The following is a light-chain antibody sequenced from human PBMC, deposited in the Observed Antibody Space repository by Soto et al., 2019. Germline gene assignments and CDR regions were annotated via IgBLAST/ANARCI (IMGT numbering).Light chain of an antibody. V-gene: IGKV1-9*01. J-gene: IGKJ5*01. CDR1: QGISSY. CDR3: KQLNTYPIT. Sequence: IQLTQSPSSLSASVGDRVTITCRASQGISSYLAWYQQKPGKAPKLLIYGASTLEGGVPFRFSGSGSGTDFTLTISSLQPEDFATYYCKQLNTYPITFGQGTRLEMK. CDR2: GAS.